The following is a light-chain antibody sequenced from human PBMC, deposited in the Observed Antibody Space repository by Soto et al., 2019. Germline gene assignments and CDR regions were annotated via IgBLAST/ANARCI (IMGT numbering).Light chain of an antibody. CDR2: SNN. V-gene: IGLV1-44*01. J-gene: IGLJ1*01. CDR1: SSNIGSNA. Sequence: QSAVTQPPSASGTPGQRVTISCSGSSSNIGSNAVNWFQQLPGTAPQLLIYSNNQRPSGVPDRFSGSKSGTSASLAISALQSEDEADYYCAAWGDSLNGYVFGTGTKVTVL. CDR3: AAWGDSLNGYV.